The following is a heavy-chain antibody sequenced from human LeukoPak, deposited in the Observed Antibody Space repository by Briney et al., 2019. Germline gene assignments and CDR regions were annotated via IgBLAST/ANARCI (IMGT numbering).Heavy chain of an antibody. J-gene: IGHJ6*03. Sequence: ASVTVSCKASGYTFTGYYMHWVRQAPGQGLEWMGWINPNSGGTNYAQKFQGRVTMTRDTSISTAYMELSRLRSDDTAVYYCARDGYSPYLFYYYYYYYMDVWGKGTTVTVSS. D-gene: IGHD5-18*01. CDR1: GYTFTGYY. V-gene: IGHV1-2*02. CDR3: ARDGYSPYLFYYYYYYYMDV. CDR2: INPNSGGT.